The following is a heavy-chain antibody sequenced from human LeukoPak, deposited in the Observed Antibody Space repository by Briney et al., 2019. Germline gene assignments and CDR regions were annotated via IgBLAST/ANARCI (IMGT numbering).Heavy chain of an antibody. CDR3: TTRSLAVAGTDY. D-gene: IGHD6-19*01. V-gene: IGHV3-15*07. Sequence: PGGSLRLSCAASGFTFSNAWMNWVRQAPGKGLEWVGRIKSKTDGGTTDYAAPVKGRFTISRDDSKNRLYLQMNSLKTEDTAVYYCTTRSLAVAGTDYWGQGTLVTVSS. CDR2: IKSKTDGGTT. J-gene: IGHJ4*02. CDR1: GFTFSNAW.